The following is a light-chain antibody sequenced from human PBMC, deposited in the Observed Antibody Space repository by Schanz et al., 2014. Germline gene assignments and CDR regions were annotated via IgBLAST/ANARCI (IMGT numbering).Light chain of an antibody. CDR3: QQYHSIPHT. CDR2: WAS. Sequence: DIVMTQSPDSLAVPLGGRATINCKSSQSILYRSSNMNYLAWYQQKPGQPPKLLIYWASTRESGVPDRFSGSGSGTDFTLTISSLQAEDVAVYYCQQYHSIPHTFGQGTKLEIK. V-gene: IGKV4-1*01. CDR1: QSILYRSSNMNY. J-gene: IGKJ2*01.